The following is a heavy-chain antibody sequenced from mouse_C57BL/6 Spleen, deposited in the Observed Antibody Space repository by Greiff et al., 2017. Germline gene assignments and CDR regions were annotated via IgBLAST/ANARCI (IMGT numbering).Heavy chain of an antibody. Sequence: QVQLQQSGAELVRPGTSVKVSCKASGYAFTNYLIEWVKQRPGQGLEWIGVINPGSGGTNYNEKFKGKATLTADKSSSTAYMQLSSLTSEDSAVYFCARATMVYYAMDYWGQGTSVTVSS. D-gene: IGHD2-1*01. CDR3: ARATMVYYAMDY. CDR2: INPGSGGT. CDR1: GYAFTNYL. J-gene: IGHJ4*01. V-gene: IGHV1-54*01.